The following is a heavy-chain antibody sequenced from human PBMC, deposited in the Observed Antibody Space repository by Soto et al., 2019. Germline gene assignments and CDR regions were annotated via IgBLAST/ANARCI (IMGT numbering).Heavy chain of an antibody. V-gene: IGHV3-30*02. J-gene: IGHJ4*01. CDR3: AKGRFDVVTISPFDH. D-gene: IGHD3-3*02. CDR2: IPHDGTEE. CDR1: GLTFSSLG. Sequence: PGGSLKLSCAASGLTFSSLGMPWVRQGPGKGLEWVAVIPHDGTEEKYADSVKGRATVSRDNSKNTVYLQMNRLRGDDSAIYYCAKGRFDVVTISPFDHWGQGTLVTVSS.